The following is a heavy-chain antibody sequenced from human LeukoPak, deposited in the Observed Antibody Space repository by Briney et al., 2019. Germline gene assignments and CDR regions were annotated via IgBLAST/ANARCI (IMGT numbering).Heavy chain of an antibody. CDR3: ARAPTNYYFDY. J-gene: IGHJ4*02. Sequence: SETLSLTCTVSGGSITSYHWGCIRQPPGKGLELMGCIHYSGGTNYNPSLKSRVTISVDTSKNQFSLKLSSVTAADTAVYYCARAPTNYYFDYWGQGTLVTVSS. V-gene: IGHV4-59*12. CDR2: IHYSGGT. CDR1: GGSITSYH.